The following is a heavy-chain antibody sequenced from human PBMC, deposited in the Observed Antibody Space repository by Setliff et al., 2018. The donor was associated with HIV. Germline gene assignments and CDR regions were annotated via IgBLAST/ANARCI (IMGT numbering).Heavy chain of an antibody. CDR2: VYHGGTGTI. V-gene: IGHV4-59*11. J-gene: IGHJ4*02. CDR1: GGSISSHY. D-gene: IGHD3-10*01. CDR3: ARGGYYYDSGSSFYS. Sequence: SETLSLTCTVSGGSISSHYWSWIRQSPGNGLEWIGYVYHGGTGTIRYNPSLKIXVTISVDPSKSXFSLKLNSMTAADTAVYYCARGGYYYDSGSSFYSWGQGXXXXVSS.